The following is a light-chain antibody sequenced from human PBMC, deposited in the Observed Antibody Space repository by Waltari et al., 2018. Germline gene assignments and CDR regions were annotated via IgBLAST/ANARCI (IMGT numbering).Light chain of an antibody. CDR2: GQN. V-gene: IGLV3-19*01. Sequence: SSELTQDPAVSVALGQTVRITCQGDSLRRFYASWYQQRPGQAPRLVLYGQNNRPSGVPDRFSGSTSGNTASLTITRAQAEDECDYFCHSRDTTSTRLFGGGTRVTV. J-gene: IGLJ2*01. CDR3: HSRDTTSTRL. CDR1: SLRRFY.